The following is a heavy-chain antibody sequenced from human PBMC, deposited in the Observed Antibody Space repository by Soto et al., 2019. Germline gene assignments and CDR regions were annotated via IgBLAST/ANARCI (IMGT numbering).Heavy chain of an antibody. D-gene: IGHD1-1*01. V-gene: IGHV3-23*01. Sequence: PGGSLRLSCAASGFIFTNYAMSWVRHSPGKWLEWVSAISGSGATAYYPDSVKGRFTISRDNSKNTLYLQMNNLRAEDTAVYYCTKGGIPRRYNIPKVDFESWGQGSLVTVSS. J-gene: IGHJ4*02. CDR2: ISGSGATA. CDR1: GFIFTNYA. CDR3: TKGGIPRRYNIPKVDFES.